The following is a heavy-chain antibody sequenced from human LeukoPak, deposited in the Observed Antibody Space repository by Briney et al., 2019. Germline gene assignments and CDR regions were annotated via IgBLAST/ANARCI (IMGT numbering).Heavy chain of an antibody. CDR2: IYHSGST. V-gene: IGHV4-38-2*01. J-gene: IGHJ4*02. CDR1: GFTFSSYG. Sequence: GSLRLSCAASGFTFSSYGMSWVRQAPGKGLEWIGSIYHSGSTYYNPSLKSRVTISVDTSKNQFSLKLSSVTAADTAVYYCARMVIVLMVSSRWDYFDYWGQGTLVTVSS. CDR3: ARMVIVLMVSSRWDYFDY. D-gene: IGHD2-8*01.